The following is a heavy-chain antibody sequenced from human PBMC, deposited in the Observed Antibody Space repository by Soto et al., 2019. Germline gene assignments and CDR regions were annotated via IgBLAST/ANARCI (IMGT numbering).Heavy chain of an antibody. Sequence: RLSCAASGYTFTGFAVHWVRQAPGKGLECVAVMSCYGRNSHYADSVKGRLTISRGNSKNTVFLQMNSLTTEDTAIYYCAKDRSFHSYSFDYWGQGTRV. V-gene: IGHV3-30*01. CDR2: MSCYGRNS. CDR1: GYTFTGFA. CDR3: AKDRSFHSYSFDY. J-gene: IGHJ4*02.